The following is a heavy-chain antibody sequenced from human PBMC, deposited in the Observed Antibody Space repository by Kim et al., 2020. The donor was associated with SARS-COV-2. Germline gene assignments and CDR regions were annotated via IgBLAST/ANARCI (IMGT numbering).Heavy chain of an antibody. CDR1: GGSFSGYY. J-gene: IGHJ5*02. CDR3: ARGITIFGVVKKNWFDP. V-gene: IGHV4-34*01. CDR2: INHSGST. D-gene: IGHD3-3*01. Sequence: SETLSLTCAVYGGSFSGYYWSWIRQPPGKGLEWIGEINHSGSTNYNPSLKSRVTISVDTSKNQFSLKLSSVTAADTAVYYCARGITIFGVVKKNWFDPWG.